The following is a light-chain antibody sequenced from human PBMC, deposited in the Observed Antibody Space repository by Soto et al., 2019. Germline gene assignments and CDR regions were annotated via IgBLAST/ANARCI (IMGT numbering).Light chain of an antibody. Sequence: EIVLTQSPATLSLSPGERATLSCRASQSVSSYLAWYQQKPGQAPRLLIYDASNRATGIPARFSGSGSGTDFTITISSLEPEDLAVYYCQQRSNWPPTFGGGTKVEIK. J-gene: IGKJ4*01. V-gene: IGKV3-11*01. CDR2: DAS. CDR3: QQRSNWPPT. CDR1: QSVSSY.